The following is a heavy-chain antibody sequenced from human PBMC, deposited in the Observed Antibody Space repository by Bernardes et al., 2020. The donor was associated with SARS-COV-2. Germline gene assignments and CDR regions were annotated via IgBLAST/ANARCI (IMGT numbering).Heavy chain of an antibody. D-gene: IGHD6-19*01. CDR1: GYTLTELS. J-gene: IGHJ6*02. Sequence: ASVKVSCKVSGYTLTELSMHWVRQAPGKGLEWMGGFDPEDGETIYAQKFQGRVTMTEDTSTDTAYVELSSLRSEDTAVYYCATGVAVAGTVRYYYYYYGMDVWGQGTTVTVSS. CDR3: ATGVAVAGTVRYYYYYYGMDV. V-gene: IGHV1-24*01. CDR2: FDPEDGET.